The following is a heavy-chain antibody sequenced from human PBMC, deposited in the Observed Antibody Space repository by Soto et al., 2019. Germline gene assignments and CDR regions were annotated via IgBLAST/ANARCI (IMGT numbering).Heavy chain of an antibody. CDR3: ARAPYCTNGVCYTPSGDY. D-gene: IGHD2-8*01. CDR2: ISAYNGNT. J-gene: IGHJ4*02. V-gene: IGHV1-18*04. CDR1: CYTFTSYG. Sequence: GASVKVSFKASCYTFTSYGISWVRQAPGQGLEWMGWISAYNGNTNYAQKLQGRVTMTTDTSTSTAYMELRSLRSDDTAVYYCARAPYCTNGVCYTPSGDYWGKGTLVTVSS.